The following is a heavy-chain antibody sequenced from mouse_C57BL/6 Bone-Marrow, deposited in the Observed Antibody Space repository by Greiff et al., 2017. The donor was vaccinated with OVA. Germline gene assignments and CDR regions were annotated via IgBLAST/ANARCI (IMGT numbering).Heavy chain of an antibody. CDR1: GFTFSSYG. J-gene: IGHJ3*01. V-gene: IGHV5-6*01. CDR3: ARVDFAY. CDR2: ISSGGSYT. Sequence: EVQVVESGGDLVKPGGSLKLSCAASGFTFSSYGMSWVRQTPDKRLEWVATISSGGSYTYYPDSVKGRFTISRDNAKNTLYLQMSSLKSEDTAMYYCARVDFAYWGQGTLVTVSA.